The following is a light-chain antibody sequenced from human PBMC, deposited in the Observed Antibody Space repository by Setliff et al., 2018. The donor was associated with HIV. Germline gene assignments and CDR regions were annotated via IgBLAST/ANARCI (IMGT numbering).Light chain of an antibody. Sequence: QSALAQPPSASGSPRQSVTISCTGTSSDVGGYNSVSWYQQHPGKAPKLMIYEVNKRPSGVPDRFSGSESGNTASLTVSGLQAEDEADYYCSSYAASNNPADVFGTGTKGTVL. V-gene: IGLV2-8*01. J-gene: IGLJ1*01. CDR3: SSYAASNNPADV. CDR2: EVN. CDR1: SSDVGGYNS.